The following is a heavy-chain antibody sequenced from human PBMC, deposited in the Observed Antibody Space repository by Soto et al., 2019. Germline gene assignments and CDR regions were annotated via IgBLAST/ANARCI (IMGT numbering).Heavy chain of an antibody. D-gene: IGHD3-16*01. CDR1: GASMTSSSYF. J-gene: IGHJ3*02. CDR2: IYYSRST. Sequence: SETLSLTCTISGASMTSSSYFWGFVRQPPGLGLEWIGTIYYSRSTYYSPSLKSRVAISVDTSKNQFSLNLRSVTAADTAVYYCARGAAFDIWGQGTMVTVSS. CDR3: ARGAAFDI. V-gene: IGHV4-39*01.